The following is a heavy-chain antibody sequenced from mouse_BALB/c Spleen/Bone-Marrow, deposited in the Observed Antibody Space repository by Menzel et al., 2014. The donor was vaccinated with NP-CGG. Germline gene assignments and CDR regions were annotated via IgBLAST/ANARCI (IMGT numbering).Heavy chain of an antibody. D-gene: IGHD2-14*01. CDR3: ARWYRDPHFAMDY. Sequence: QVQLQQSGAELVRPGSLVKISCKASGYAFSSYWMNWVKQRPGQGLEWIGQIYPGDGDTNYNGNFKDKATLTVDRSSSTAFMQLSSLTSEDSAAYFCARWYRDPHFAMDYWGPGTSVTVSS. CDR2: IYPGDGDT. V-gene: IGHV1-80*01. J-gene: IGHJ4*01. CDR1: GYAFSSYW.